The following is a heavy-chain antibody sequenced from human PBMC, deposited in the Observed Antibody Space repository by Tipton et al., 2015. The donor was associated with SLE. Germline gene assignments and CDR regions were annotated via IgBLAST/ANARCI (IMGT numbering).Heavy chain of an antibody. CDR1: GGSISSHY. D-gene: IGHD3-3*01. V-gene: IGHV4-59*11. Sequence: TLSLTCTVSGGSISSHYWSWIRQPPGKGLEWIGYIYYSGSTNYNPSLKSRVTISVDTSKNQFSLKLSSVTAADTAVYYCARDFWSGNSHFFDLWGQGTLVTVSS. J-gene: IGHJ5*02. CDR2: IYYSGST. CDR3: ARDFWSGNSHFFDL.